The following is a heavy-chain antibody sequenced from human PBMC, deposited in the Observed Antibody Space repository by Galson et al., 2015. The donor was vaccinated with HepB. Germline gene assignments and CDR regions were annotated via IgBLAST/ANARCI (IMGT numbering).Heavy chain of an antibody. J-gene: IGHJ5*02. V-gene: IGHV3-33*01. CDR3: ARAEGIFGVVVIGWFDP. Sequence: SLRLSCAASGFTFSSYGMHWVRQAPGKGLEWVAVIWSDGSNKNYADSVKGRFTISRDNSKNTLYLQMNSLRVEDTAVYYCARAEGIFGVVVIGWFDPWGQGTLVTVSS. CDR1: GFTFSSYG. CDR2: IWSDGSNK. D-gene: IGHD3-3*01.